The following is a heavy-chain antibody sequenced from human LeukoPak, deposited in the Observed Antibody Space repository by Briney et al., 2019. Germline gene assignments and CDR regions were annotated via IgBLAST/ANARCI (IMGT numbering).Heavy chain of an antibody. Sequence: GGSLRLSCAASGFTFTTYAINWVRQTPGKGLEWVSGISGDGDKAYYADSVKGRFTVSRDNSKNTVSLQMSSLRAEDTALYYCAKDLALAGTGGGFDVWGQGTRAAVSS. J-gene: IGHJ3*01. D-gene: IGHD6-19*01. CDR2: ISGDGDKA. V-gene: IGHV3-23*01. CDR3: AKDLALAGTGGGFDV. CDR1: GFTFTTYA.